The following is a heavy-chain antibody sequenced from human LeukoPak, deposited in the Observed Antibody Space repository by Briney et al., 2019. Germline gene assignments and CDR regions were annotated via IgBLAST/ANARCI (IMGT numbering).Heavy chain of an antibody. D-gene: IGHD4-17*01. CDR2: ISAYNGNT. J-gene: IGHJ4*02. CDR1: GYTFTSYG. V-gene: IGHV1-18*01. Sequence: ASVKVSCKASGYTFTSYGISWVRQAPGQGLEWMGWISAYNGNTNYAQKLQGRVTMTTDTSTSTAYMELRGLRSDDTAVYYCARDSARNEDGDYQVPSPFSGLDWGQGTLVTVSS. CDR3: ARDSARNEDGDYQVPSPFSGLD.